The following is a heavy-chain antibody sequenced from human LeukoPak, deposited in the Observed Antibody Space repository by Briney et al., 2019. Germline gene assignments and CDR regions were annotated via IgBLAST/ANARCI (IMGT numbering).Heavy chain of an antibody. Sequence: ASVKVSCMASGYTFTGYYMHWVRQAPGQGLEWMGWINPNSGGTNYAQKFQGRVTMTRDTSISTAYMELSRLRSDDTAVYYCATIPLIAAAGTRLDAFDIWGQGTMVTVSS. J-gene: IGHJ3*02. V-gene: IGHV1-2*02. CDR1: GYTFTGYY. CDR2: INPNSGGT. CDR3: ATIPLIAAAGTRLDAFDI. D-gene: IGHD6-13*01.